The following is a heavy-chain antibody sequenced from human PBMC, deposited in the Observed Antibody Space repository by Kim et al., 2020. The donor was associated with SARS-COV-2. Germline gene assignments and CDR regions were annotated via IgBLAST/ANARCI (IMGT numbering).Heavy chain of an antibody. J-gene: IGHJ4*02. Sequence: WGSLRLSCTASGFTFSNYAMSWVRQAPETGLEWVSAISGSGVSTYYPVSLKGRFTITRDNSKNTLYLQMHSLRAEDTAMYYCAKELVTGGGVDYWGQGTL. D-gene: IGHD2-8*02. CDR2: ISGSGVST. CDR3: AKELVTGGGVDY. V-gene: IGHV3-23*01. CDR1: GFTFSNYA.